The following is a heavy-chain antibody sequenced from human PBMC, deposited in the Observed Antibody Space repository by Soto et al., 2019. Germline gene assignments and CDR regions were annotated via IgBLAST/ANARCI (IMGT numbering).Heavy chain of an antibody. V-gene: IGHV1-69*01. CDR1: GGSFSNYI. D-gene: IGHD6-19*01. Sequence: QVHLVQSGAEVKKPGSSVRVSCKASGGSFSNYIFAWVRQAPGQGLEWVGGTIPMFATAQYAQQLLGRVTITADESTSTVYMDLSSLRSDDTAVYYCARGLFGQQWLVGFDTWGQGTLVTVSS. CDR3: ARGLFGQQWLVGFDT. J-gene: IGHJ4*02. CDR2: TIPMFATA.